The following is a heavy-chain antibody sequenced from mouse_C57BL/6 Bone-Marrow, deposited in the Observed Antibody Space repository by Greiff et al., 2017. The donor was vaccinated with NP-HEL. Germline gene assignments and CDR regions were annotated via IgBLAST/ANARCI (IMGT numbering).Heavy chain of an antibody. D-gene: IGHD3-1*01. Sequence: QVQLQQPGAELVRPGSSVKLSYKASGYTFTSYWMDWVKQRPGQGLEWIGNIYPSDSETHYNQKFKDKATLTVDKSSSTAYMQLSSLTSEDSAVYYCARGLTFDYWGQGTTLTVSS. CDR2: IYPSDSET. J-gene: IGHJ2*01. CDR1: GYTFTSYW. CDR3: ARGLTFDY. V-gene: IGHV1-61*01.